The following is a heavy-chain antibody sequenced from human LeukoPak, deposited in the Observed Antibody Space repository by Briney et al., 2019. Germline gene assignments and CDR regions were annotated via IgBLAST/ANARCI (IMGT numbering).Heavy chain of an antibody. D-gene: IGHD4-23*01. J-gene: IGHJ6*02. CDR2: AHYSGST. V-gene: IGHV4-59*01. CDR3: ARGRLNGGNSRGMDV. Sequence: SETLSLTCTVSGGSISSYYWTWIRQPPGKGLEWIGYAHYSGSTKYNPSLKSRVTMSVDTSKNHFSLKLSSVTAADTAVYYCARGRLNGGNSRGMDVWGQGTTVTVSS. CDR1: GGSISSYY.